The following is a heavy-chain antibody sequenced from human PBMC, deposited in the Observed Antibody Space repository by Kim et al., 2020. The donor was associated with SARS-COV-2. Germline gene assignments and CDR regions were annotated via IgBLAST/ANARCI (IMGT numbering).Heavy chain of an antibody. J-gene: IGHJ4*02. D-gene: IGHD2-15*01. V-gene: IGHV3-23*03. CDR2: VYSGGIST. Sequence: GGSLRLSCAASGFAFSSYAMSWVRQAPGKGLEWVSVVYSGGISTYYADSVKGRFTISRDDSKNTLYLQMNTLRAEDAAVYYCARAFYGGTNPFDSWGQGTLVTVSS. CDR1: GFAFSSYA. CDR3: ARAFYGGTNPFDS.